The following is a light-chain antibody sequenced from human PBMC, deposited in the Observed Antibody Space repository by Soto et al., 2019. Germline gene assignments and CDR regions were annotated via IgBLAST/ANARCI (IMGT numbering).Light chain of an antibody. CDR2: LNSDGSH. Sequence: QLVLTQSPSASASLGVSVKLTCTLSSGHSNYAVAWHQQQPEKGPRYLMKLNSDGSHSKGDGIPDRFSGSSSGAERYLTISSLQSEDEADYYCQTWGTGIHWVFGGGTKLTVL. J-gene: IGLJ3*02. CDR1: SGHSNYA. V-gene: IGLV4-69*01. CDR3: QTWGTGIHWV.